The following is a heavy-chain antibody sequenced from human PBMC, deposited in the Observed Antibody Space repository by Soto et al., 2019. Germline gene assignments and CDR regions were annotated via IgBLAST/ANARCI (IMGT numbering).Heavy chain of an antibody. V-gene: IGHV1-69*05. D-gene: IGHD2-15*01. CDR2: IIPIFGTA. CDR1: GGTFSSYA. CDR3: ARGRSGQGGNQNWFDP. J-gene: IGHJ5*02. Sequence: SVKVSCKASGGTFSSYAISWVRQAPGQGLEWMGGIIPIFGTANYAQKFQGRVTMTRNTSISTAYMELSSLRSEDTDVYYCARGRSGQGGNQNWFDPWGQGTLVTVSS.